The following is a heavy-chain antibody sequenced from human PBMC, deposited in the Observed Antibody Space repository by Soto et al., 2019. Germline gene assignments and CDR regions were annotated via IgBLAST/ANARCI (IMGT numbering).Heavy chain of an antibody. Sequence: SETLSLTCTVSGGSISGSSYYWGWIRQPPGKGLEWIGSIYYSGSTYYNPSLKSRVTISVDTSKNQFSLKLSSVTAADTAVYYCARHDDGYNYHHWGQGTLVTVSS. D-gene: IGHD5-12*01. CDR3: ARHDDGYNYHH. V-gene: IGHV4-39*01. CDR1: GGSISGSSYY. CDR2: IYYSGST. J-gene: IGHJ5*02.